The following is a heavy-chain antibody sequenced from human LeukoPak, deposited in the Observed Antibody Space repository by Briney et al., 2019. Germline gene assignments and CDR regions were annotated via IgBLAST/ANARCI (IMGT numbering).Heavy chain of an antibody. CDR3: ARGGYYDILTGYYYYYYGMDV. D-gene: IGHD3-9*01. V-gene: IGHV4-61*08. CDR2: IYYSGST. J-gene: IGHJ6*02. Sequence: SETLSLTCAVSGGSISSGGYYWSWTRQHPGKGLEWIGFIYYSGSTNYNPSLKSRVTISVDTSKNQFSLKLSPVTAADTAVYYCARGGYYDILTGYYYYYYGMDVWGQGTTVSVSS. CDR1: GGSISSGGYY.